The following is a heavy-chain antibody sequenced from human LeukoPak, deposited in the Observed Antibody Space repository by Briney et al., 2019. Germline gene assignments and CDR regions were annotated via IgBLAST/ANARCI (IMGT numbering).Heavy chain of an antibody. CDR2: INPNSGGT. CDR3: ARDSGSGWYGVFDY. Sequence: ASVKVSFKASGYTFTGYYMHWVRQAPGQGLEWMGWINPNSGGTNYAQKFQGRVTLTRDTSIGTAYMELSGLRADDTAVYYCARDSGSGWYGVFDYWGQGTLVTVSS. CDR1: GYTFTGYY. D-gene: IGHD6-19*01. V-gene: IGHV1-2*02. J-gene: IGHJ4*02.